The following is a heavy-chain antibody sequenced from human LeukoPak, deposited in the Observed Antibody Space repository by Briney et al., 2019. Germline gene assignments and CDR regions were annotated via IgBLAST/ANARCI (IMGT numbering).Heavy chain of an antibody. J-gene: IGHJ5*02. CDR2: IRYDGSNK. CDR1: GFTFSSYG. Sequence: GGSLRLSCAASGFTFSSYGMHWVRQAPGKGLEWVAFIRYDGSNKYYADSVKGRFTISRDNSKNTLYLQMNSLRAEDTSVYYCAKDPSSGWSSFDPWGQGTLVTVSS. D-gene: IGHD6-19*01. CDR3: AKDPSSGWSSFDP. V-gene: IGHV3-30*02.